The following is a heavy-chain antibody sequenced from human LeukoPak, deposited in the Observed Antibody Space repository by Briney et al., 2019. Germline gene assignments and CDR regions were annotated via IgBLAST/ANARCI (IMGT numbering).Heavy chain of an antibody. CDR1: GGSISSYY. V-gene: IGHV4-59*01. Sequence: SETLSLTCTVSGGSISSYYWSWIRQPPGKGLEWIGYIYYSGSTNYNPSLKSRVTISVDTSKNQFSLKLSSVTAADTALYYCARGSRDYGVPEFDYWGQGALVIVSS. D-gene: IGHD4-17*01. CDR2: IYYSGST. J-gene: IGHJ4*02. CDR3: ARGSRDYGVPEFDY.